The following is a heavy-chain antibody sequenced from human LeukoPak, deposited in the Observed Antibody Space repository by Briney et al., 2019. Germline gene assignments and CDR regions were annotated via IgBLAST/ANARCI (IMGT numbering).Heavy chain of an antibody. CDR3: ARGEYYYDSSGYLLH. J-gene: IGHJ1*01. CDR2: INHSGST. V-gene: IGHV4-34*01. CDR1: GGSFSGYY. D-gene: IGHD3-22*01. Sequence: TSETLSLTCAVYGGSFSGYYWSWIRQPPGKGLEWIGEINHSGSTNYNPSLKSRVTISVDTSKNQFSLKLSSVTAADTAVYYCARGEYYYDSSGYLLHWGQGTLVTVSS.